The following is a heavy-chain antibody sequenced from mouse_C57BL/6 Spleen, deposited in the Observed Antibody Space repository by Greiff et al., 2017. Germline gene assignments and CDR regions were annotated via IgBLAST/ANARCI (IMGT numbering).Heavy chain of an antibody. V-gene: IGHV1-26*01. Sequence: EVQLQQSGPELVKPGASVKISCKASGYTFTDYYMNWVKQSHGKSLEWIGDINPNNGGTSYNQKFKGKATLTVDKSSSPAYMELRSLTSEDSAVYYCARLAAQATNFDYWGQGTTLTVSS. J-gene: IGHJ2*01. CDR3: ARLAAQATNFDY. CDR1: GYTFTDYY. D-gene: IGHD3-2*02. CDR2: INPNNGGT.